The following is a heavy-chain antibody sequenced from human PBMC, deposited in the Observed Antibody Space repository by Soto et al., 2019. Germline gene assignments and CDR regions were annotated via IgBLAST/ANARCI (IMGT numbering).Heavy chain of an antibody. J-gene: IGHJ4*02. D-gene: IGHD4-17*01. CDR2: INPSGGST. CDR3: ARWAASVTTFDY. Sequence: GASVKVSCKASGYTFTSYYMHWVRQAPGQGLEWMGIINPSGGSTSYAQKFQGRVTMTRDTSTSTAYMELSSLRSEDTAVYYCARWAASVTTFDYWGQGTLVTVSS. V-gene: IGHV1-46*01. CDR1: GYTFTSYY.